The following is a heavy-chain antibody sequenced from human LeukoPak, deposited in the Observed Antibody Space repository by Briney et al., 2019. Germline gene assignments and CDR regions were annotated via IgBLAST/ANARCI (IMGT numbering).Heavy chain of an antibody. CDR3: ASLYGGEPGY. CDR2: INPSGSST. J-gene: IGHJ4*02. V-gene: IGHV1-46*01. Sequence: ASVKVSCKASGFSSYYLHWVRQAPGQGFEWMGIINPSGSSTNYAQKFQGRVTMTRDTSTNTVYMELNSLRSEDTAVYYCASLYGGEPGYWGQGTLVTVSS. D-gene: IGHD4-23*01. CDR1: GFSSYY.